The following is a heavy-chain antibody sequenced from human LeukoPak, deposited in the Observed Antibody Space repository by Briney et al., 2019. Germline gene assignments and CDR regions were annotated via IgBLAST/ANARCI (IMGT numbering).Heavy chain of an antibody. CDR1: GYSFTNYR. Sequence: GESLKISCKGSGYSFTNYRIGWVRQMPGKGLESMGIIYPGDSDTRYSPSFQGQVTISADKSISTAYLQWSSLKASDTAMYYCARAYSSYYYYYYGMDVWGQGTTVTVSS. V-gene: IGHV5-51*01. CDR3: ARAYSSYYYYYYGMDV. J-gene: IGHJ6*02. CDR2: IYPGDSDT. D-gene: IGHD6-19*01.